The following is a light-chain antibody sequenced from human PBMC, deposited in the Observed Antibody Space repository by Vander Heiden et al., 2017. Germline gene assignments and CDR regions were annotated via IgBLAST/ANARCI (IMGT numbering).Light chain of an antibody. V-gene: IGKV3-11*01. CDR3: QQRSNWPPVYT. CDR2: DAS. CDR1: QSVSSY. Sequence: ELVLTQSPATLSLSRGERATLSCRASQSVSSYLAWYQQKPGQAPRLLIYDASNKATGIPARFSGSGSGTDFTLTISSLEPEDFAVYYCQQRSNWPPVYTFGQGTKLEIK. J-gene: IGKJ2*01.